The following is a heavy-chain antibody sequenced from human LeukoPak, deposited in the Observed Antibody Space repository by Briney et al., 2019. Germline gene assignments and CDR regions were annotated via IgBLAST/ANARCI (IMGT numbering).Heavy chain of an antibody. CDR3: ARVTMLRGVVGTNGMDV. CDR1: GYTFTGYY. J-gene: IGHJ6*02. CDR2: INPSGGST. Sequence: ASVKVSCKASGYTFTGYYMHWVRQAPGQGLEWMGVINPSGGSTTYAQTFQGRVTMTRDTSTSTVYMELTSLRSEDTAAYYCARVTMLRGVVGTNGMDVWGQGTTVTVSS. V-gene: IGHV1-46*01. D-gene: IGHD3-10*01.